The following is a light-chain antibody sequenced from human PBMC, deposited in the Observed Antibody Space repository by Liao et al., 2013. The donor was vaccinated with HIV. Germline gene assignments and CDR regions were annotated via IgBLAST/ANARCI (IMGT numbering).Light chain of an antibody. CDR2: KDS. CDR3: QAWDSSTYYV. Sequence: SYELTQPPSVSVSPGQTARITCSGDALPKQYAYWYQQKPGQAPVLVIYKDSERPSGIPERFSGSNSGNTATLTISGTQAMDEADYYCQAWDSSTYYVFGTGTKVTV. V-gene: IGLV3-25*02. J-gene: IGLJ1*01. CDR1: ALPKQY.